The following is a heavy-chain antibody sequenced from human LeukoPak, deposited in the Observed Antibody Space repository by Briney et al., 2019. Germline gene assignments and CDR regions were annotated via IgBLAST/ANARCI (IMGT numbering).Heavy chain of an antibody. J-gene: IGHJ4*02. CDR2: MSYEGSNK. V-gene: IGHV3-30-3*01. CDR1: GFTSSSYA. D-gene: IGHD5-18*01. CDR3: ARSPPAYGYGVFY. Sequence: GGSLRLSCAASGFTSSSYAMHWVRQAPGQGLEWVTLMSYEGSNKYYTSSVKGRFTVSRDKSKDTLYLQMSILRAEDTAVYYCARSPPAYGYGVFYCGEGALGTVSS.